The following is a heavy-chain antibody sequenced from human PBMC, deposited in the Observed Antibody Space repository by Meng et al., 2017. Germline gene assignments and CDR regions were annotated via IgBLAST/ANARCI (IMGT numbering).Heavy chain of an antibody. CDR3: AREESGYPDY. J-gene: IGHJ4*02. CDR1: GFTFSSYW. V-gene: IGHV3-21*01. D-gene: IGHD5-12*01. CDR2: ISSSSSYI. Sequence: GGSLRLSCAASGFTFSSYWMHWVRQAPGKGLEWVSSISSSSSYIYYADSVKGRFTIPRDNAKNSLYLQMNSLRAEDTAVYYCAREESGYPDYWGQGTLVTVSS.